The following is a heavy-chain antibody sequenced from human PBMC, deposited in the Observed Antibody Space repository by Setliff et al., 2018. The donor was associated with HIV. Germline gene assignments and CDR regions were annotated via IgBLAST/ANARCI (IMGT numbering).Heavy chain of an antibody. CDR2: ISGSGGST. CDR3: AKDGISGGAYPPYYFDY. D-gene: IGHD2-15*01. Sequence: GGSLRLSCAASGFTFNTYAMSWVRQAPGKGQEWVSVISGSGGSTFYADSVKGRFTISRDNSKNTLYLLMNGLRVEDTAVYYCAKDGISGGAYPPYYFDYWGHGTLVTVSS. V-gene: IGHV3-23*01. J-gene: IGHJ4*01. CDR1: GFTFNTYA.